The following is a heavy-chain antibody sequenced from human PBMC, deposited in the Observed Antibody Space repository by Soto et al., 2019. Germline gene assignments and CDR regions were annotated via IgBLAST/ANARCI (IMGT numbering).Heavy chain of an antibody. CDR3: AKGSEVVPAARGFYFDH. Sequence: GGSLRLSCAASGFTFSSYAMSWVRQAPGKGLEWVSAISGSGGSTYYTDSVKGRFTISRDNSKNTLYLQMNSLRAEDTAVYYCAKGSEVVPAARGFYFDHWGQGTLVTVSS. CDR1: GFTFSSYA. D-gene: IGHD2-2*01. V-gene: IGHV3-23*01. CDR2: ISGSGGST. J-gene: IGHJ4*02.